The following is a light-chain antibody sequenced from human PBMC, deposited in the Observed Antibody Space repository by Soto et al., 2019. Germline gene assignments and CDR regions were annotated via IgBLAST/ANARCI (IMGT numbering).Light chain of an antibody. CDR2: GNS. CDR3: QSYDSSVSGWV. Sequence: QSVLTQPPSVSGAPGQRVTISCTGSSSNIGAIYDVHRYQQLPGTAPKLLIYGNSNRPSGVPDRFSGSKSGTSASLAITGLRAEDEADYYCQSYDSSVSGWVFGGGTQLTVL. CDR1: SSNIGAIYD. V-gene: IGLV1-40*01. J-gene: IGLJ3*02.